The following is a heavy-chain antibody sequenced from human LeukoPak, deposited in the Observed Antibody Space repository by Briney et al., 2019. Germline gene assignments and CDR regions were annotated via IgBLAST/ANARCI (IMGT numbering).Heavy chain of an antibody. CDR2: IYPGDSDT. D-gene: IGHD2-21*01. Sequence: GESLKISCKASGYIFASYWIGWVRQMPGKGLEWMGIIYPGDSDTRYSPSFQGQATISADKSISTAYLQWSSLKASDTAMYYCARHGGGDSGQRSGFDIWGQGTMVTVSS. CDR1: GYIFASYW. J-gene: IGHJ3*02. CDR3: ARHGGGDSGQRSGFDI. V-gene: IGHV5-51*01.